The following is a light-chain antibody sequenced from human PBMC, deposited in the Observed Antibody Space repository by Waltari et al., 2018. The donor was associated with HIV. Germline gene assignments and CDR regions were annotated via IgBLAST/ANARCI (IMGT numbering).Light chain of an antibody. V-gene: IGLV2-14*03. CDR1: SSDVGAYSY. CDR3: SSYTTSNSYV. CDR2: EDS. Sequence: QSALTQPASVSGSPGPSITISSTGTSSDVGAYSYVSWYQQYPGEAPKVMIYEDSHRPSGVSDRFSGSKSGNTASLTISGLQAEDEADYYCSSYTTSNSYVFGTGTKVTVL. J-gene: IGLJ1*01.